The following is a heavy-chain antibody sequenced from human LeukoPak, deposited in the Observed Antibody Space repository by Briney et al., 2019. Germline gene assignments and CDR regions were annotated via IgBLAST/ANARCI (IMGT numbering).Heavy chain of an antibody. J-gene: IGHJ3*02. CDR2: INHSGST. CDR3: ARGSLVYDFWSGYYAMNAFDI. D-gene: IGHD3-3*01. V-gene: IGHV4-34*01. Sequence: SETLSLTCAVYGGPFSGYYWSWIRQPPGKGLEWIGEINHSGSTNYNPSLKSRVTISVDTSKVHFSLKLSSVTAADTAVYYCARGSLVYDFWSGYYAMNAFDIWGQGTMVTVSS. CDR1: GGPFSGYY.